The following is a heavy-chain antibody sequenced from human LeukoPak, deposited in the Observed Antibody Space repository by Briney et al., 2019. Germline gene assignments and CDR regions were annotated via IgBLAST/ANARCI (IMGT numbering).Heavy chain of an antibody. CDR1: GGSFSGYY. J-gene: IGHJ4*02. Sequence: SETLALTCAVYGGSFSGYYWSWIRQPPGKGLEWIGEINHSGSTNYNPSLKSRVTISVDTSKNQFSLKLSSVTAADTAVYYCARGLYDILTGYNAPFDYWGQGTLVTVSS. CDR2: INHSGST. CDR3: ARGLYDILTGYNAPFDY. V-gene: IGHV4-34*01. D-gene: IGHD3-9*01.